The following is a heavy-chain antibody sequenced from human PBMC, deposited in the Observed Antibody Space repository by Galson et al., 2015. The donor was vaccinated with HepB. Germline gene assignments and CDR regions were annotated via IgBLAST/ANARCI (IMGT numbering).Heavy chain of an antibody. J-gene: IGHJ4*02. V-gene: IGHV1-69*13. D-gene: IGHD5-18*01. CDR2: IIPIFGRA. CDR1: GGTFSTYA. Sequence: SVKVSCKASGGTFSTYAISWVRQTPGQGLEWMGGIIPIFGRANYAQKFQGRVTITADESTSTIYMELTSLRSDDTAVYYCAREGSAETAVISPFGDWGQGTLVIVSS. CDR3: AREGSAETAVISPFGD.